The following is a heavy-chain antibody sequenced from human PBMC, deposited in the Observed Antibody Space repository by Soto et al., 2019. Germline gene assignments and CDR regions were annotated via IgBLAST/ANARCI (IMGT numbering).Heavy chain of an antibody. D-gene: IGHD3-3*01. CDR2: IIPIFGTA. CDR1: GGTFSSYA. CDR3: ARDIKLVGEFWSGAHYYYYGMDV. Sequence: QVQLVQSGAEVKKPGSSVKVSCKASGGTFSSYAISWVRQAPGQGLEWMGGIIPIFGTANYAQKFQGRVTITADESTSTAYMELSSLRSEDTAVYYCARDIKLVGEFWSGAHYYYYGMDVWGQGTTVTVSS. J-gene: IGHJ6*02. V-gene: IGHV1-69*01.